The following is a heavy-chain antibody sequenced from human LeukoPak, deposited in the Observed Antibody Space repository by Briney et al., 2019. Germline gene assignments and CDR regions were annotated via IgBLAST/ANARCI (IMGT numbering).Heavy chain of an antibody. CDR1: GFTFRNAW. J-gene: IGHJ6*02. Sequence: GGSLRLSCAASGFTFRNAWMSWVRQAPGKGLEWVGRIKSKTDGGTTDYAAPVKGRFTISRDDSKNTLYLQMNSLKTEDTAVYYCTTDRYGSGSYGDYYYYYGMDVWGQGTTVTVSS. D-gene: IGHD3-10*01. V-gene: IGHV3-15*01. CDR3: TTDRYGSGSYGDYYYYYGMDV. CDR2: IKSKTDGGTT.